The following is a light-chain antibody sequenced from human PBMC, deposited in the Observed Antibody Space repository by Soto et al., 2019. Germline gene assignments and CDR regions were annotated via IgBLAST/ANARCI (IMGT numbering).Light chain of an antibody. CDR1: QSLLHSNGYNY. V-gene: IGKV2-28*01. CDR2: LGS. Sequence: DIVMTQSPLSLPVTPGEPASISCRSSQSLLHSNGYNYLDWYLQKPGQSPQLLIYLGSYRASGVPDRFSGSGSGTDFTLTISSLQTEDVAVYYCQQYYTTPRITFGQGTRLEIK. CDR3: QQYYTTPRIT. J-gene: IGKJ5*01.